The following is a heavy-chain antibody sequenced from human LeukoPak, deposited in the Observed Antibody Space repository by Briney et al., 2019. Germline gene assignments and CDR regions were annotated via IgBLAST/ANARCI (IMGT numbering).Heavy chain of an antibody. CDR2: INPNSGGT. CDR1: VYTFTVYY. CDR3: ARSVGALDYYYYYMDV. Sequence: ASVTVSCKASVYTFTVYYMHWVRQAPGQGGAGMGWINPNSGGTNYAQKFQGRVTMTRDTSISTAYMELSRLRSDDTAVYYCARSVGALDYYYYYMDVWGKGTTVTVSS. V-gene: IGHV1-2*02. J-gene: IGHJ6*03. D-gene: IGHD1-26*01.